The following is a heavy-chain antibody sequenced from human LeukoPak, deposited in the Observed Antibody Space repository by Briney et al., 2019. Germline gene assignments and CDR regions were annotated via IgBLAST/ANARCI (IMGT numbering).Heavy chain of an antibody. CDR3: ARDRSWYYYFDS. Sequence: SETQSLTCTVSGYSISSGYYWGWIRQPPGKGLEWIGYIYHSGNTYYNPSLKSRITISIDRSKNQFSLNLSSVSAADTAVYYCARDRSWYYYFDSWGQGTLVTVSS. V-gene: IGHV4-38-2*02. J-gene: IGHJ4*02. CDR2: IYHSGNT. D-gene: IGHD6-13*01. CDR1: GYSISSGYY.